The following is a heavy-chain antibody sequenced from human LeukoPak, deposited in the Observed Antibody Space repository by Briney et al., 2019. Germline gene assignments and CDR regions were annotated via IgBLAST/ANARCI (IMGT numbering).Heavy chain of an antibody. CDR3: AKESGPFDY. J-gene: IGHJ4*02. CDR1: GFTSSSYG. V-gene: IGHV3-23*01. CDR2: ISSSGDTT. Sequence: GGSLRLSCAGSGFTSSSYGMSWVRQAPGKGLEWISGISSSGDTTYYADSVEGRFTISRDNSKNTLFLQMDSLRVEDTAIYYCAKESGPFDYWGQGTLVTVSS. D-gene: IGHD2-15*01.